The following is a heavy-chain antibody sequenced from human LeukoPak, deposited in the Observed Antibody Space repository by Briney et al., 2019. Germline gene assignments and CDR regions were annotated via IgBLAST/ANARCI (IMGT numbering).Heavy chain of an antibody. CDR3: ARSGTLLWFGELFFDY. D-gene: IGHD3-10*01. J-gene: IGHJ4*02. V-gene: IGHV4-59*01. Sequence: SETLSLTCTVSGGSISSYHWSWIRQPPGKGLEWIGYIYYSGSTNYNPSLKSRVTISVDTSKNQFSLKLSSVTAADTAVYYCARSGTLLWFGELFFDYWGQGTLVTVSS. CDR2: IYYSGST. CDR1: GGSISSYH.